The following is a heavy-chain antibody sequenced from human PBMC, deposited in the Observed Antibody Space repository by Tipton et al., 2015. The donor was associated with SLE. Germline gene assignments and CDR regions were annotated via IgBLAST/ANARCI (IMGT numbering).Heavy chain of an antibody. J-gene: IGHJ4*02. CDR2: IYYSGST. Sequence: TLSLTCTVSGGSISSYYWSWIRQPPGKGLEWIGYIYYSGSTNYNPSLKSRVTISVDTSKNQFSLKLSSVTAADTAVYYCARLMDTATGHFDYWGQGTLVTVSS. CDR1: GGSISSYY. D-gene: IGHD5-18*01. CDR3: ARLMDTATGHFDY. V-gene: IGHV4-59*08.